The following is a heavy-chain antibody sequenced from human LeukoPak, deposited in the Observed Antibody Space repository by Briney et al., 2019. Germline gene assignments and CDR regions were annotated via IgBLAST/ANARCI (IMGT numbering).Heavy chain of an antibody. CDR2: INPSGGST. Sequence: VSVKVSCKASGYTFTSYYMHWVRQAPGQGLEWMGIINPSGGSTSYAQKFQGRVTMTRDTSTSTVYMELSSLRSEDTAVYYCARDFDRYCSGGDCYSRSTYMDVWGKGTTVTVSS. J-gene: IGHJ6*04. CDR1: GYTFTSYY. CDR3: ARDFDRYCSGGDCYSRSTYMDV. D-gene: IGHD2-15*01. V-gene: IGHV1-46*03.